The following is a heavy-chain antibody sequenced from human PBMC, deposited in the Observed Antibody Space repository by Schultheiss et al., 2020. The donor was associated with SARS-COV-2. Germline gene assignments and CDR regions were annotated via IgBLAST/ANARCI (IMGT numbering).Heavy chain of an antibody. Sequence: SETLSLTCTVSGGSISSGSYYWSWIRQPAGKGLEWIGRIYTSGSTNYNPSLKSRVTISVDTSKNQFSLKLSSVTAADTAVYYCARDQPGWGTSDWGQGSLVTSPQ. CDR3: ARDQPGWGTSD. CDR2: IYTSGST. CDR1: GGSISSGSYY. J-gene: IGHJ4*02. D-gene: IGHD6-19*01. V-gene: IGHV4-61*02.